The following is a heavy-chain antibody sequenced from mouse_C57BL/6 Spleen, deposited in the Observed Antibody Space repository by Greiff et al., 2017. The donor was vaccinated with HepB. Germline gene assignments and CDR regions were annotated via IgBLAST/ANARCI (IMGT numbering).Heavy chain of an antibody. Sequence: EVQLQESGPGLVKPSQSLSLTCSVTGYSITSGYYWNWIRQFPGNKLEWMGYISYDGSNNYNPTLKNRISITRDTSKNQFFLKLNSVTTEDTATYYCATDYGSSSYYFDYWGQGTTLTVSS. CDR1: GYSITSGYY. V-gene: IGHV3-6*01. D-gene: IGHD1-1*01. J-gene: IGHJ2*01. CDR3: ATDYGSSSYYFDY. CDR2: ISYDGSN.